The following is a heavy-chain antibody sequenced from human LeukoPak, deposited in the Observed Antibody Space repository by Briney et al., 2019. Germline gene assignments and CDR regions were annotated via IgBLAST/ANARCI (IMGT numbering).Heavy chain of an antibody. CDR3: ARHHYYDSSGANFDY. V-gene: IGHV1-69*05. Sequence: SVKVSCKASGGTFSSYAISWVRQAPGQGLEWMGGIIPIFGTANYAQKFQGRVTITTDESTSTAYMELSSLRSEDTAVYYCARHHYYDSSGANFDYWGQGTLVTVSS. J-gene: IGHJ4*02. CDR2: IIPIFGTA. CDR1: GGTFSSYA. D-gene: IGHD3-22*01.